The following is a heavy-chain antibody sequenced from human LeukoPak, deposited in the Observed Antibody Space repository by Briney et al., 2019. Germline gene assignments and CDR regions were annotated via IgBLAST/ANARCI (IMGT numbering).Heavy chain of an antibody. V-gene: IGHV3-23*01. J-gene: IGHJ4*02. CDR2: ITGGAGGA. CDR3: AKDGGYGSGSYYPDY. CDR1: GFTVSDNY. D-gene: IGHD3-10*01. Sequence: GGSLRLSCAASGFTVSDNYMSWVRQAPGKVLEWVSAITGGAGGASYADSVKGRFTMSRDNSKNTLYLQMNSLRAEDTAVYYCAKDGGYGSGSYYPDYWGRGTLVTVSS.